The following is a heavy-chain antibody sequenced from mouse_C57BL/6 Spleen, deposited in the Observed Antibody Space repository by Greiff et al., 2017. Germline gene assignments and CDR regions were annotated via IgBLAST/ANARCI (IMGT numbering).Heavy chain of an antibody. D-gene: IGHD1-1*02. CDR2: IYPGDGDT. V-gene: IGHV1-82*01. J-gene: IGHJ2*01. CDR3: ERVRSVGYCDY. Sequence: QVQLKESGPELVKPGASVKISCKASGYAFSSSWMNWVKQRPGKGLEWIGRIYPGDGDTNYNGKFKGKATLTADKSSSTAYMQLSSLKSEDSAVYFCERVRSVGYCDYWGQGTTLTVSS. CDR1: GYAFSSSW.